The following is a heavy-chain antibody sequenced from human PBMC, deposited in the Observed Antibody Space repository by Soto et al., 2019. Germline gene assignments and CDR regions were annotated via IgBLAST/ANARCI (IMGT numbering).Heavy chain of an antibody. CDR2: MHRGGTT. Sequence: GGSLRLSCVVSGFSVSATSIFWVRQATGKGLEWVSLMHRGGTTDNADSAKGRFTTSRDKSKNTLYLHMNGLRVEGTAVYYCARVNTTLVDHFDCWGQGTLVTVSS. CDR3: ARVNTTLVDHFDC. D-gene: IGHD5-18*01. CDR1: GFSVSATS. V-gene: IGHV3-53*01. J-gene: IGHJ4*02.